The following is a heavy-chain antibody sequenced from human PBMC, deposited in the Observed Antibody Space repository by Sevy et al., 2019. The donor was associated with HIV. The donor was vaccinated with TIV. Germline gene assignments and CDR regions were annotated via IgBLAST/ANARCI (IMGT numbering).Heavy chain of an antibody. CDR3: ARMTSTWSIDS. CDR1: GFSVSSYY. J-gene: IGHJ4*02. CDR2: KESGGQT. Sequence: GRSLRLSCAASGFSVSSYYMGWVRQAPGKGLQWVSTKESGGQTYYADSVRGRFTIARDESANNLFLQLNNLRAEDTGVYYCARMTSTWSIDSWGQGTLVTVSS. V-gene: IGHV3-53*01.